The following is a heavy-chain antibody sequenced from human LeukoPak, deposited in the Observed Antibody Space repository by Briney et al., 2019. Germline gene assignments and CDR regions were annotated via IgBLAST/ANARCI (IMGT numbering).Heavy chain of an antibody. Sequence: GGSLRLSCAASGFTVSSSYMSWVRQAPGKGLEWVSVIYSGGDTHYAGSVKGRFTISRDNSVNTLYLQMNSLRTEDTAVYYCARAFVTAAGFFDAWGQGTLVTVSS. CDR3: ARAFVTAAGFFDA. D-gene: IGHD6-13*01. J-gene: IGHJ4*02. CDR2: IYSGGDT. CDR1: GFTVSSSY. V-gene: IGHV3-66*02.